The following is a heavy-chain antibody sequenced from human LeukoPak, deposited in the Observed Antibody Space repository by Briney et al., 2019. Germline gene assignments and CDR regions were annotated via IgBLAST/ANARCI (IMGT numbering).Heavy chain of an antibody. CDR3: ARDLITKVPAAIEGGRNSYYYYGMDV. Sequence: GASVKVSCKASGGTFSSYAISWVRQAPGQGLEWMGGIIPIFGTANYAQKFQGRVTITADESTSTAYMELSRLRSDDTAVYYCARDLITKVPAAIEGGRNSYYYYGMDVWGQGTTVTVSS. V-gene: IGHV1-69*13. D-gene: IGHD2-2*01. J-gene: IGHJ6*02. CDR2: IIPIFGTA. CDR1: GGTFSSYA.